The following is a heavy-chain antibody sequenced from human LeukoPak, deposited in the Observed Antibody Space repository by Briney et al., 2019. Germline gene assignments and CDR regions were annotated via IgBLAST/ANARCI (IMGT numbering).Heavy chain of an antibody. CDR1: GYTFIGYA. D-gene: IGHD3-16*01. CDR3: ARDPSLGEVINFDY. CDR2: MNTNTGNP. J-gene: IGHJ4*02. V-gene: IGHV7-4-1*02. Sequence: ASVKVSCKASGYTFIGYAINWVRQAPGQGLEWIGWMNTNTGNPTYAQGFTGRFVFSLDTSVSTAYLQISSLKADDTAVYYCARDPSLGEVINFDYWGQGTLVTVSS.